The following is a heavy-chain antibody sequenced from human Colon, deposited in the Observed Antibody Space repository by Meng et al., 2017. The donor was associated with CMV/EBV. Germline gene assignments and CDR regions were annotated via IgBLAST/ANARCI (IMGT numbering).Heavy chain of an antibody. CDR3: ARADGIVEITNAVHAIDF. V-gene: IGHV4-34*01. J-gene: IGHJ3*01. CDR2: IYLSGKT. CDR1: GGSFSGYY. D-gene: IGHD2-15*01. Sequence: SETLSLTCAVYGGSFSGYYWSWIRQPPGKGLEWIGEIYLSGKTNYNTSLKSRVTISLDTSKNQFFLNLNSVTAADTAVYYCARADGIVEITNAVHAIDFWGQGTMVTVSS.